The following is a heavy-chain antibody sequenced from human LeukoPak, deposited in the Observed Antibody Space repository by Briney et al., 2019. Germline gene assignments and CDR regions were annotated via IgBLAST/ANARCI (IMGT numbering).Heavy chain of an antibody. Sequence: SETLSLTCTVSGGSISSYYWSWIRHPPGKGLEWIGYIYYSGSTNYNPSLKSRVTISVDTSKNQFSLKLSSVTAADTAVYYCAVGDYGDPRSRVWGQGTLVTVSS. CDR1: GGSISSYY. CDR3: AVGDYGDPRSRV. CDR2: IYYSGST. V-gene: IGHV4-59*01. J-gene: IGHJ4*02. D-gene: IGHD4-17*01.